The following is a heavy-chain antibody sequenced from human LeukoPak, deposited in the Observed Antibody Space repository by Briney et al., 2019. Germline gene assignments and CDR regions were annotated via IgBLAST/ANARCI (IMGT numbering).Heavy chain of an antibody. CDR1: GGSINSYY. Sequence: SETLSLTRTVSGGSINSYYWSWIRQPPGKGLEWIGYIYYSGSTNYNPSLKSRVTISLDTSRTQFSLKLSSVTAADTAVYYCTSSYYYDSSGYIAVWGQGTLVTVSS. D-gene: IGHD3-22*01. CDR3: TSSYYYDSSGYIAV. V-gene: IGHV4-59*01. J-gene: IGHJ4*02. CDR2: IYYSGST.